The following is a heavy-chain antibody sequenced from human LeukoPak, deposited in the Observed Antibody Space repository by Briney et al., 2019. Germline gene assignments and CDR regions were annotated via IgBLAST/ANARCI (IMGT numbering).Heavy chain of an antibody. CDR3: AREVRYSGCEHAFDI. D-gene: IGHD5-12*01. CDR2: INPNSGGT. Sequence: ASVKVSCEASGYTFTGYYMHWVRQAPGQGLEWMGWINPNSGGTNYAQKFQGRVTMARDTSISTAYMELSRLRSDDTAVYYCAREVRYSGCEHAFDIWGQGTMVTVSS. V-gene: IGHV1-2*02. CDR1: GYTFTGYY. J-gene: IGHJ3*02.